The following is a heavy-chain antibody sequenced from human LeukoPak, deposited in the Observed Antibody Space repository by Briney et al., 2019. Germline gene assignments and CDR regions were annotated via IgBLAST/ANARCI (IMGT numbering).Heavy chain of an antibody. CDR3: ARMGAIAGASANPDH. J-gene: IGHJ4*02. CDR1: GGSISGYY. V-gene: IGHV4-59*01. Sequence: SDTLSLTCTVSGGSISGYYWSWIRQPPGKGLEWIGYIYYSGTTSYNPSLRSRVTMSVDTSKNQFSLRPSSVTAADTAVYYCARMGAIAGASANPDHWGQGTLVTVSS. D-gene: IGHD4/OR15-4a*01. CDR2: IYYSGTT.